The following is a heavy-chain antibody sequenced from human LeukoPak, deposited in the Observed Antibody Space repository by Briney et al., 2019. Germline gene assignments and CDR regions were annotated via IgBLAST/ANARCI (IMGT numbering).Heavy chain of an antibody. CDR2: IYHSGST. J-gene: IGHJ6*02. CDR3: ARVRILVYYYGMDV. CDR1: GGSISSSNW. Sequence: PSETLSLTCAVSGGSISSSNWWSWVRQPPGKGLEWIGEIYHSGSTNYNPSLKSQVTVSVDKSKNQFSLKLSSVTAADTAVYYCARVRILVYYYGMDVWGQGTTVTVSS. D-gene: IGHD3-3*01. V-gene: IGHV4-4*02.